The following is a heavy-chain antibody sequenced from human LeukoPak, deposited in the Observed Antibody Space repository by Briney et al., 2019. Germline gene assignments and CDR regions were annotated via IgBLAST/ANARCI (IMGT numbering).Heavy chain of an antibody. CDR2: ISGGTT. Sequence: GGSLRLSCTASGFTFGDYLMSWFRQAPGKGLEWIGFISGGTTEYAASVKGRFTISRDDSTSIAYLQMNSLTTEDTAVYYCSRVSGCLSVYWGQEPLSPSPQ. D-gene: IGHD5-12*01. V-gene: IGHV3-49*03. CDR3: SRVSGCLSVY. J-gene: IGHJ4*01. CDR1: GFTFGDYL.